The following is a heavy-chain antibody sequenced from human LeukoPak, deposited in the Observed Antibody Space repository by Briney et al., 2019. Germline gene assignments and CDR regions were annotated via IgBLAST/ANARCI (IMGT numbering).Heavy chain of an antibody. D-gene: IGHD3-22*01. CDR3: HYYYDSSGYYAYFDY. CDR2: IIPILGIA. J-gene: IGHJ4*02. CDR1: GGTFSSYA. Sequence: ASVKVSCKASGGTFSSYAISWVRQAPGQGLEWMGRIIPILGIANYAQKFQGRVTITADKSTSTAYMELSSLRSEDTAVYCCHYYYDSSGYYAYFDYWGQGTLVTVSS. V-gene: IGHV1-69*04.